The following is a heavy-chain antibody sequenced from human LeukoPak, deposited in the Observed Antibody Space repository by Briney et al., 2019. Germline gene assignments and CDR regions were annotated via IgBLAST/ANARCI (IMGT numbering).Heavy chain of an antibody. V-gene: IGHV3-15*01. CDR2: NQREIDGGTT. CDR3: ATELLSHFDY. D-gene: IGHD2-21*02. J-gene: IGHJ4*02. CDR1: GFTFSDAW. Sequence: GGSLRLSCEASGFTFSDAWMSWVRQAPGRGLEWVGRNQREIDGGTTDYAAPVKGRFTISRDDSKNTLYLQMNSLKIEDTAVYYCATELLSHFDYWSQGTLVTVSS.